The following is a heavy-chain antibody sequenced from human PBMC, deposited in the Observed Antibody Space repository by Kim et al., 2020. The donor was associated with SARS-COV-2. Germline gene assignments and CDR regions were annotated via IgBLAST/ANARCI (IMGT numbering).Heavy chain of an antibody. CDR3: ARLQGFYGMDV. Sequence: TYYNPSLKSRVTISVDTSKNQFCLKLSSVTAADTAVYYCARLQGFYGMDVWGQGTTVTVSS. CDR2: T. J-gene: IGHJ6*02. V-gene: IGHV4-39*01.